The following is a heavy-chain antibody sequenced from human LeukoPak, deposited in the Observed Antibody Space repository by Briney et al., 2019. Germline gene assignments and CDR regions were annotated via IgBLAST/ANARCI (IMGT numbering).Heavy chain of an antibody. CDR2: VYHSGST. CDR1: GDSISSDNW. Sequence: SETLSLTCAVSGDSISSDNWWTWVRQPPGKGLEWIVEVYHSGSTNYNPSLKSRVTISPDKSKNQLSLKLSSVTAADTAVYYCARGDEYFQHWGQGTLVTVSS. CDR3: ARGDEYFQH. V-gene: IGHV4-4*02. J-gene: IGHJ1*01.